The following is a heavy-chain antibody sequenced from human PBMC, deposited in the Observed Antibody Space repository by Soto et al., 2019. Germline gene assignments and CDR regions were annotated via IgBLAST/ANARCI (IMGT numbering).Heavy chain of an antibody. J-gene: IGHJ4*02. Sequence: QVQLVESGGGVVQPGRSLRLSCAASGFMFSNHVIHWVRQPPGTGLQWVAVIWSDANKGYYADSVKGRFTISSDNSKKTLYLQMNSLRAEDTAVYYCVRGDNWNDEASDYWGQGTLVTVSS. CDR2: IWSDANKG. CDR1: GFMFSNHV. D-gene: IGHD1-1*01. CDR3: VRGDNWNDEASDY. V-gene: IGHV3-33*01.